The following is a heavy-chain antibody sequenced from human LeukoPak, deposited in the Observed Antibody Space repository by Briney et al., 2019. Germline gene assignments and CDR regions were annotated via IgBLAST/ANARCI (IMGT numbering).Heavy chain of an antibody. V-gene: IGHV1-2*02. D-gene: IGHD6-19*01. CDR2: INPNSGGT. J-gene: IGHJ4*02. CDR1: GYTFTGYY. Sequence: ASVEVSCKASGYTFTGYYMHWVRQAPGQGLEWMGWINPNSGGTNYAQKFQGRVTMTRDTSISTAYMELSRLRSDDTAVYYCARAGYSSGWYGSNFDYWGQGTLVTVSS. CDR3: ARAGYSSGWYGSNFDY.